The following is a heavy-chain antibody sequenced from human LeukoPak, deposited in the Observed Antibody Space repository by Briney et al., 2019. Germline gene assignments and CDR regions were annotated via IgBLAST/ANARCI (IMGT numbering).Heavy chain of an antibody. Sequence: SETLSLTCTVSGGSLNSSYWSWFRQPPGKGLEWIGWIYYSGTTKYNPSLKSRVTISIDTSKNQFSLKLSSVTAADTAVYYCARDRNYRARYREMDVWGKGTTVTVSS. J-gene: IGHJ6*04. D-gene: IGHD4-11*01. CDR2: IYYSGTT. V-gene: IGHV4-59*12. CDR1: GGSLNSSY. CDR3: ARDRNYRARYREMDV.